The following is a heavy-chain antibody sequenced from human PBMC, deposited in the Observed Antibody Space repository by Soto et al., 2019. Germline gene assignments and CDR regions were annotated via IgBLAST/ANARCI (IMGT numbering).Heavy chain of an antibody. CDR2: IIPILGIA. V-gene: IGHV1-69*02. CDR3: ASRMSSGYYYGMDV. CDR1: GGTFSSYT. Sequence: QVQLVQSGAEVKKPGSSVKVSCKASGGTFSSYTISWVRQAPGQGLEWMGRIIPILGIANYAQKVQGRVTTTAEKTTSTAYMERSSLRSEDTAVYYCASRMSSGYYYGMDVWGQGTTVTVSS. D-gene: IGHD3-10*01. J-gene: IGHJ6*02.